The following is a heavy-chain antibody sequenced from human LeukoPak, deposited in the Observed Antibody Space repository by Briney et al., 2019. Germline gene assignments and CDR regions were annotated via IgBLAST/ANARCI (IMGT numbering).Heavy chain of an antibody. CDR2: IKEDGSRK. V-gene: IGHV3-7*01. Sequence: GGSLRLSCTASGFTFSTSWMTWVRQAPGKGLEWVANIKEDGSRKNYVDSVKGRFTISRDNAKDSLYLQINSLRAEDTAVYYCARDSAYNAFDIWGQGTMVTVSS. D-gene: IGHD5-12*01. CDR3: ARDSAYNAFDI. J-gene: IGHJ3*02. CDR1: GFTFSTSW.